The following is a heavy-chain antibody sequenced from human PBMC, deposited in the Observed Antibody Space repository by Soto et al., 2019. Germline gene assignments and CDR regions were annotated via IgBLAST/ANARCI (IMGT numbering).Heavy chain of an antibody. CDR3: ARDSYDSSDVYYGYDY. Sequence: EVQLVESGGGLVQPGGSLRLSCAASGFTFSKYWMHWVRQAPGQGLLWVSRISPDGSSTSYADSVKGRFTFSRDNAKNTLYLQMNNLRAEDTAVYYCARDSYDSSDVYYGYDYWGQGTLVTVSS. V-gene: IGHV3-74*01. J-gene: IGHJ4*02. CDR2: ISPDGSST. D-gene: IGHD3-22*01. CDR1: GFTFSKYW.